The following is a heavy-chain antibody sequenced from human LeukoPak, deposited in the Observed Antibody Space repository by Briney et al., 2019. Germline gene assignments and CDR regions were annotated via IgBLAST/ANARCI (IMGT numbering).Heavy chain of an antibody. CDR1: GLTFSIYD. V-gene: IGHV3-13*01. D-gene: IGHD4-17*01. Sequence: GGSLRLSCAASGLTFSIYDMHWVRQATGKGLEWVSAIGTAGDTYYPGSVKGRFTISRENAKNSLYLQMNSLRAGDTAVYYCARAPYGDYYDYWGQGTLVTVSS. CDR2: IGTAGDT. J-gene: IGHJ4*02. CDR3: ARAPYGDYYDY.